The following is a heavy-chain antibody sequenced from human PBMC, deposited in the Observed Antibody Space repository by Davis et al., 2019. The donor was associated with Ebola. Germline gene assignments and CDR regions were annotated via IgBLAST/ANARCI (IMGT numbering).Heavy chain of an antibody. V-gene: IGHV4-39*01. D-gene: IGHD6-13*01. J-gene: IGHJ6*02. CDR3: ARYPGMAAAGTGYYYGMDV. Sequence: SETLSLTCTVSGGSISSSSYYWAWIRQPPGKGLEWIGSIYYSGTTYYNPSLKSRVSISVDTSKNQVSLKLSSVTAADTAVYYCARYPGMAAAGTGYYYGMDVWGQGTTVTVSS. CDR2: IYYSGTT. CDR1: GGSISSSSYY.